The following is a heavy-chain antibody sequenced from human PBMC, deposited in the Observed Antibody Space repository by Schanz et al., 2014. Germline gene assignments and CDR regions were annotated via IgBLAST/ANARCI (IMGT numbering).Heavy chain of an antibody. V-gene: IGHV1-69*04. CDR1: GDTFHNFG. D-gene: IGHD1-7*01. J-gene: IGHJ3*02. CDR2: FTPFLGIT. CDR3: ARDRWNYEGGIVDI. Sequence: QVQLVQSGAEVKKPGSSVKVSCKATGDTFHNFGISWVRQAPGQGPECIGRFTPFLGITNLAQKFQDRVTMTADKATSTAYMELSGLRSEETAMYYCARDRWNYEGGIVDIWGQGPMVTVSS.